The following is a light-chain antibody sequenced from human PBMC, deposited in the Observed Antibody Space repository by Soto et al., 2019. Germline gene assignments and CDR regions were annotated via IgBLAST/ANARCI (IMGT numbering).Light chain of an antibody. J-gene: IGLJ2*01. V-gene: IGLV2-8*01. CDR2: DVR. Sequence: QSALTQPPSASGSPGRSVTMSCTGTSSDVGGYNYVSWYQQHPGKAPKLLIYDVRKRPPGVPDRFSGSKSANTASLTVSGLQAEDEADYYCSSFAGTDGVIFGGGTKVTVL. CDR3: SSFAGTDGVI. CDR1: SSDVGGYNY.